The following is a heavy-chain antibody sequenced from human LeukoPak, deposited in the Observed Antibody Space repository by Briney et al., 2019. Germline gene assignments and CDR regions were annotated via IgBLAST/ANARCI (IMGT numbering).Heavy chain of an antibody. CDR3: ARETGYCSGSTCFYFDY. Sequence: GGSLRLSCAASGFIFDTYAMSWARQAPGRGLEWVTGISGSGGSTYFADSVKGRFTVSRDNSKNTLFLQMNSLRGEDTAVYYCARETGYCSGSTCFYFDYWGQGTLVTVSS. CDR1: GFIFDTYA. CDR2: ISGSGGST. J-gene: IGHJ4*02. V-gene: IGHV3-23*01. D-gene: IGHD2-15*01.